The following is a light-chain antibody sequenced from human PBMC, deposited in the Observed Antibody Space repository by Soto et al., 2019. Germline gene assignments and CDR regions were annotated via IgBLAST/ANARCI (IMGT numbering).Light chain of an antibody. CDR3: AAWDDSLSGKV. CDR2: RNN. Sequence: QSVLTQPPSASGTPGQRVTISCSGSSSNIGSNYVYWYQQLPGTAPKLLIYRNNQRPSGVPDRFSGSKSGTSASLAISGLRSEDEADSYCAAWDDSLSGKVFGGGTKLTVL. J-gene: IGLJ3*02. CDR1: SSNIGSNY. V-gene: IGLV1-47*01.